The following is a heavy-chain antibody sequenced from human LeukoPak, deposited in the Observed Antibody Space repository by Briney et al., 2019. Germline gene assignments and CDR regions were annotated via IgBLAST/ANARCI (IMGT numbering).Heavy chain of an antibody. V-gene: IGHV3-33*01. J-gene: IGHJ4*02. D-gene: IGHD4-11*01. CDR2: IWYDGSNY. Sequence: GGSLRLSCAASGFTFDTYGMHWVRQAPGKGLEWVAVIWYDGSNYYYADSVKGRFTISRDNSKNTLYLQMNSLRDGDTAVFYCVRDYAYSFDFWGQGTFVTVSS. CDR1: GFTFDTYG. CDR3: VRDYAYSFDF.